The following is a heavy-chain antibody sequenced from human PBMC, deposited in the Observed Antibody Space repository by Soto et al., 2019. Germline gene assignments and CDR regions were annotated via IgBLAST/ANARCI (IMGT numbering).Heavy chain of an antibody. D-gene: IGHD4-17*01. Sequence: PGGSLRLSCSGSGFTFTDYSMIWVRQAPGKGLEWVPYISSTSNVAFYVDSVEGRFTTSRDNAQNSLFLQMNSLRDEDTAVYYCASCYGDYEFPCEYWGQGTLVTVSS. CDR2: ISSTSNVA. CDR1: GFTFTDYS. V-gene: IGHV3-48*02. J-gene: IGHJ4*02. CDR3: ASCYGDYEFPCEY.